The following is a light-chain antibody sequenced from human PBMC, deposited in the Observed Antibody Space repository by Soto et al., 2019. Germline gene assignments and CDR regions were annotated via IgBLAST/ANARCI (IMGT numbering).Light chain of an antibody. CDR2: EVS. J-gene: IGLJ3*02. Sequence: QSVLTQPASVSGSPGQSITISCTGTSSDVGSYNLVSWYQQHPGKAPKLMIYEVSNRPSGVSYRFSGSKSGNTASLTISGLQAEDEADYYCCSYAGSSTYWVFGGGIKVTVL. V-gene: IGLV2-23*02. CDR3: CSYAGSSTYWV. CDR1: SSDVGSYNL.